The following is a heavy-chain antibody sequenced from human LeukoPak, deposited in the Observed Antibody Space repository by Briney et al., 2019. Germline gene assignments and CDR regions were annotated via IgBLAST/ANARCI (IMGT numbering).Heavy chain of an antibody. J-gene: IGHJ3*02. Sequence: SGGSLRLSCAASGFTFSNYWMHWVRQAPGKGLVWVSRINSDGSSTSYADSVKGRFTVSRDNAKNTLYLQMNSLRAEDTAVYYCAREGWDPYDFPSLHAFDIWGQGTMVTVSS. CDR1: GFTFSNYW. D-gene: IGHD3-3*01. CDR2: INSDGSST. CDR3: AREGWDPYDFPSLHAFDI. V-gene: IGHV3-74*01.